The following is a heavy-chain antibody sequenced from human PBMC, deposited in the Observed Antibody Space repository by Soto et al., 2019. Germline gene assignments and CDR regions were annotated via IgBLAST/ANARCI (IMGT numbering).Heavy chain of an antibody. V-gene: IGHV5-10-1*01. CDR1: GYMFGCYL. D-gene: IGHD3-22*01. CDR3: ERQIYDYDTGTNFQYSFDY. Sequence: GEALKISCRGSGYMFGCYLITVGRQKPGEGLGWMGLIDPSDSQTYYSPSFRGHVTISATKSITTVFLQWSSLRASDTAMYSCERQIYDYDTGTNFQYSFDYWGQGPPVTVSS. J-gene: IGHJ4*02. CDR2: IDPSDSQT.